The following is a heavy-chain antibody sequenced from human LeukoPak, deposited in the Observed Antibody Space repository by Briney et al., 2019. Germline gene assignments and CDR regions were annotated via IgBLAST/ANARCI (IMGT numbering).Heavy chain of an antibody. CDR1: GGSFSGYY. Sequence: TASETLSLTCAVYGGSFSGYYWSWIRQPPGKGLEWIGEINHSGSTNYNPSLKSRVTISVDTSKNQFSLKLSSVTAADTAVYYCARGHTETFDIVVVVAVTGRYFYFDYWGQGTLVTVSS. D-gene: IGHD2-15*01. CDR3: ARGHTETFDIVVVVAVTGRYFYFDY. J-gene: IGHJ4*02. V-gene: IGHV4-34*01. CDR2: INHSGST.